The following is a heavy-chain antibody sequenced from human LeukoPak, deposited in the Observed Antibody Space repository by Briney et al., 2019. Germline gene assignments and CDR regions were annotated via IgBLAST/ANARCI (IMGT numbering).Heavy chain of an antibody. J-gene: IGHJ4*02. Sequence: GGSLRLSCAASGFTVSSNYMSWVRQAPGKGLEWVSVIYSGGSTYYADSVKGRFIISRDNSKNTLYLQMNSLRAEDTAVYYCARGRDGYNYDYWGQGTLVTVSS. D-gene: IGHD5-24*01. CDR2: IYSGGST. CDR3: ARGRDGYNYDY. V-gene: IGHV3-53*01. CDR1: GFTVSSNY.